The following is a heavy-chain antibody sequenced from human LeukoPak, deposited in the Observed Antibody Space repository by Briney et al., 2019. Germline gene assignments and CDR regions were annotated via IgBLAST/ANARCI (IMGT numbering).Heavy chain of an antibody. CDR3: ARVKVSGGFDI. CDR1: GFIFSAYA. Sequence: QAGGSLRLSCAASGFIFSAYAMHWVRQAPGKGLEFVSAISRNGGNAYYANSVKGRFTISRDNSKNTLYLQMGSLRADDMAVYYCARVKVSGGFDIWGQGTMVTVSS. J-gene: IGHJ3*02. V-gene: IGHV3-64*01. CDR2: ISRNGGNA. D-gene: IGHD4-23*01.